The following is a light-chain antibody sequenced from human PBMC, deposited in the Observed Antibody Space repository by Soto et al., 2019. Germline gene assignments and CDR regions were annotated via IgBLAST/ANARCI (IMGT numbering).Light chain of an antibody. CDR2: DVT. V-gene: IGLV2-14*01. Sequence: QFVLTQPASVSGSPGQSITISCTGTRSDVGGYNYVYWHQQHPGKAPKLMIYDVTNRPSGVSDRFSGSKSGNTASLTISGLQAEDEADYYCSSYTSSSTYVFGAGTKLTVL. CDR3: SSYTSSSTYV. CDR1: RSDVGGYNY. J-gene: IGLJ1*01.